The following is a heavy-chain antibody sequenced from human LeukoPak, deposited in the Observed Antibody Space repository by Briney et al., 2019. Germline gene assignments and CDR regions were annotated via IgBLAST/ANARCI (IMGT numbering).Heavy chain of an antibody. Sequence: GGPQRLSCAASIYTFNSYNMIWVRQARGKGLEWVSYISSSRSNKYYAGSVKGRFTISRDNSKNTLYLQMNSLRAEDTAVYYCARDPTRYCSGGSCYGWFDPWGQGTLVTVSS. V-gene: IGHV3-48*01. J-gene: IGHJ5*02. D-gene: IGHD2-15*01. CDR3: ARDPTRYCSGGSCYGWFDP. CDR1: IYTFNSYN. CDR2: ISSSRSNK.